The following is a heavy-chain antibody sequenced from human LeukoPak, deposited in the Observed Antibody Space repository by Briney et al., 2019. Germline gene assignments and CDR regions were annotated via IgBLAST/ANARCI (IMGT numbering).Heavy chain of an antibody. CDR1: GGSISSYH. CDR3: ARENSWCYRKCDF. Sequence: SETLSLTCTVSGGSISSYHWSWLRQPAGKGLEWIGRIYSSGSTSYNASRKCRVSMSVDTSKNQCSLKLSSVSAAVTAVFYCARENSWCYRKCDFWGQGTLVTVS. CDR2: IYSSGST. J-gene: IGHJ4*02. V-gene: IGHV4-4*07. D-gene: IGHD1-26*01.